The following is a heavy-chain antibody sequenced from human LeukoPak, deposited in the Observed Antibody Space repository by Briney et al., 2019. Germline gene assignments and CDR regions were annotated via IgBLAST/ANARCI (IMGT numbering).Heavy chain of an antibody. Sequence: ASVKVSCKASGYTFTSYGISWVRQAPGQGLERMGWISAYNGNTNYAQKLQGRVTMTTDTSTSTAYMELRSLRSDDTAVYYWARASSGWYTLYFKYWGQGTLVSVSS. V-gene: IGHV1-18*01. CDR3: ARASSGWYTLYFKY. CDR1: GYTFTSYG. D-gene: IGHD6-13*01. CDR2: ISAYNGNT. J-gene: IGHJ4*02.